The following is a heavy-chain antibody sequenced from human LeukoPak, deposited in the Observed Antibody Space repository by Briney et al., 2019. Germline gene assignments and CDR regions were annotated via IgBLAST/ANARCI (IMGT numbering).Heavy chain of an antibody. V-gene: IGHV3-7*01. CDR3: ARAGQRATSVYGY. D-gene: IGHD1-26*01. Sequence: GGSLRLSCAASRFTFSSDWMRCVRQGPGKGLEWVANVKQDGSEKYYVDSVKGRFTISRDNAKNSLYLQMNSLRAEDTAVYYCARAGQRATSVYGYWGQGTLVTVSS. J-gene: IGHJ4*02. CDR2: VKQDGSEK. CDR1: RFTFSSDW.